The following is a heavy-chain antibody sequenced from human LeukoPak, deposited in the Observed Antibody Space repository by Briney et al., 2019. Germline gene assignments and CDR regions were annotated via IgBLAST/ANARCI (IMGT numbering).Heavy chain of an antibody. Sequence: GSLRLSCAASGFTFSTYAMSWIRQPPGKGLEWIGEINHSGSTNYNPSLKSRVTISVDTSKNQFSLKLSSVTAADTAVYYCAGPIGSGYYAPFDYWGQGTLVTVSS. CDR1: GFTFSTYA. D-gene: IGHD3-22*01. CDR3: AGPIGSGYYAPFDY. V-gene: IGHV4-34*08. CDR2: INHSGST. J-gene: IGHJ4*02.